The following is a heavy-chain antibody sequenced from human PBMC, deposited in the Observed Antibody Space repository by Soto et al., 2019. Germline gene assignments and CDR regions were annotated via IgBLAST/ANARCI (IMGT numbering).Heavy chain of an antibody. CDR1: GGSTNSNNYY. V-gene: IGHV4-39*01. D-gene: IGHD2-15*01. Sequence: SETLSLTCTVSGGSTNSNNYYWAWIRQPPGKGLAWIASIYYDGSTYYNTSLKSRVTISRDTSKKQFSLRLSSVTAADTAVYYCGKVVVAATRHTDFDSWGQGTLVTVCS. CDR3: GKVVVAATRHTDFDS. J-gene: IGHJ4*02. CDR2: IYYDGST.